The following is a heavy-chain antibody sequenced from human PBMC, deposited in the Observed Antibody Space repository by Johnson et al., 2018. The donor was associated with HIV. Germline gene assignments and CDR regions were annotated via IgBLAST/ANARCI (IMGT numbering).Heavy chain of an antibody. J-gene: IGHJ3*02. Sequence: VQLVESGGGLVQPGGSLRLSCAASGFTLSSYDMHWVRQVTGKGLEWVSSIGTTGDTYYPGSVKGRFTISRDNAKNSLYLQLNSLRAGDTAVYYCVRDAGPEGFHPWGAFDIWGQGTMVTVSS. CDR2: IGTTGDT. CDR1: GFTLSSYD. D-gene: IGHD7-27*01. CDR3: VRDAGPEGFHPWGAFDI. V-gene: IGHV3-13*01.